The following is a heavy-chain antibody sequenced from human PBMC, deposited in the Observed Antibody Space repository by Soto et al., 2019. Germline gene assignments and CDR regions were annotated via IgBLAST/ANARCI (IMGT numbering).Heavy chain of an antibody. CDR2: IYYSGST. V-gene: IGHV4-31*03. CDR1: GGSISSGGYY. CDR3: ARDLYYYGSGSFTQNYYYYGMDV. D-gene: IGHD3-10*01. J-gene: IGHJ6*02. Sequence: PSETLSLTCTVSGGSISSGGYYWSWIRQHPGKGLEWIGYIYYSGSTYYNPSLKSRVTISVDTSKNQFSLKLSSVTAADTAVYYCARDLYYYGSGSFTQNYYYYGMDVWGQGTTVTISS.